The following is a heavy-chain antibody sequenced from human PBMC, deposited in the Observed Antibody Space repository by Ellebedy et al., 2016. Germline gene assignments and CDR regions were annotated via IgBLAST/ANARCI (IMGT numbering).Heavy chain of an antibody. J-gene: IGHJ6*03. CDR3: ARDRLAVGLNPGSPDHHHYCMDV. Sequence: SVKVSCXASGGTFSTYGVNWVRQAPGQGLEWMGGIIPVFRTPNYAQKFQGKVTITADESTSTVYLELISLRPEDTAVYYCARDRLAVGLNPGSPDHHHYCMDVWGKGTTVTVSS. D-gene: IGHD1-14*01. CDR2: IIPVFRTP. CDR1: GGTFSTYG. V-gene: IGHV1-69*13.